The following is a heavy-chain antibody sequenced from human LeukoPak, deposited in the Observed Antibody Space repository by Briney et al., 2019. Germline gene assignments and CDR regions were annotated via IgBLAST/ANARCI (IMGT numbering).Heavy chain of an antibody. V-gene: IGHV1-18*01. J-gene: IGHJ6*02. Sequence: GASVSVSCKASGYTFTSYGISWVRQAPGQGREGRGWISAYNGNTNYAQKLQGRVTMTTDTSTSTAYMELRSLRSDDTAVYYCARGRGYSYGPRASYGMDVWGQGTTVTVSS. CDR3: ARGRGYSYGPRASYGMDV. CDR1: GYTFTSYG. D-gene: IGHD5-18*01. CDR2: ISAYNGNT.